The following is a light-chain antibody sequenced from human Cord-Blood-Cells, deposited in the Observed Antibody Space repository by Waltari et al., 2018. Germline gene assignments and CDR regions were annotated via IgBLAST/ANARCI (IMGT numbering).Light chain of an antibody. CDR1: QSVSSN. Sequence: EIVMTQSPATLSVSPGERATLSCRASQSVSSNSAWYQQKPGQAPRLLIYGASTRATGIPARFSGSGSGTEFTLTISSLQSEDFAVYYCQQYNNHWTFGQGTKVEIK. CDR2: GAS. J-gene: IGKJ1*01. CDR3: QQYNNHWT. V-gene: IGKV3-15*01.